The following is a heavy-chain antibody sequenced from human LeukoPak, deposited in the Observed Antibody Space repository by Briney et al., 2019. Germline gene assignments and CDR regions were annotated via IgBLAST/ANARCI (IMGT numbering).Heavy chain of an antibody. J-gene: IGHJ6*02. CDR3: ARTTLLWFGDRGV. CDR1: GGSISSGGHY. Sequence: SQTLSLTCTVSGGSISSGGHYWSWIRQHPAKGLEWIGYIYYSGSAYYNPSLESRVTISIDTSKNQFSLKLTSVTAADTAVYYCARTTLLWFGDRGVWGQGTTVTVSS. D-gene: IGHD3-10*01. CDR2: IYYSGSA. V-gene: IGHV4-31*03.